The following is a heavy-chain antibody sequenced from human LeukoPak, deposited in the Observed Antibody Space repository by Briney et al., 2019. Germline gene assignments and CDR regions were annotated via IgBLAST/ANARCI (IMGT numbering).Heavy chain of an antibody. CDR1: GYSFSSYW. Sequence: GESLKIFCKVSGYSFSSYWIGWVRQMPGKGLEWMGIIYPGNSDTRYSPSFQGQVTISADRSISTAYLQWSSLKASDTAMYYCARQDTAMVDAFDIWGQGTMVTVSS. CDR2: IYPGNSDT. CDR3: ARQDTAMVDAFDI. V-gene: IGHV5-51*01. J-gene: IGHJ3*02. D-gene: IGHD5-18*01.